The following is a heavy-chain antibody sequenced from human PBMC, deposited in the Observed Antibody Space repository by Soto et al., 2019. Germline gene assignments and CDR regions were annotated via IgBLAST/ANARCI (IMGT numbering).Heavy chain of an antibody. Sequence: QVQLVQSGAEVKKPGSSVKVSCKASGGTFSSYAISWVRQAPGQGLEWMGGIIPIFGTANYAQKFQGRVTITADESTSTAYMEPSSLRSEDTAVYYCASRITIFGVVPFYGMDVWGQGTTVTVSS. CDR3: ASRITIFGVVPFYGMDV. D-gene: IGHD3-3*01. CDR2: IIPIFGTA. J-gene: IGHJ6*02. CDR1: GGTFSSYA. V-gene: IGHV1-69*12.